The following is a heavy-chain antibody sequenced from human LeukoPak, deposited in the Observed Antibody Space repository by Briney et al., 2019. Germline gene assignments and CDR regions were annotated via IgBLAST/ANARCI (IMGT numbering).Heavy chain of an antibody. CDR1: GGSISSYY. CDR2: IYYSGST. CDR3: ARVGYSSSWYLAG. Sequence: SETLSLTCTVPGGSISSYYWSWIRQPPGKGLEWIGYIYYSGSTNYNPSLKSRVTISVDTSKNQFSLKLSSVTGADTAVYYCARVGYSSSWYLAGWGQGTLVTVSS. D-gene: IGHD6-13*01. J-gene: IGHJ4*02. V-gene: IGHV4-59*01.